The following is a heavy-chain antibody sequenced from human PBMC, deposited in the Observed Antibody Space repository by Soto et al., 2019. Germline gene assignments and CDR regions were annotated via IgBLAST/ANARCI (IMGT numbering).Heavy chain of an antibody. CDR1: GGSFSGYY. J-gene: IGHJ6*02. CDR2: INHSGST. V-gene: IGHV4-34*01. Sequence: SETLSLTCAVYGGSFSGYYWSWIRQPPGKGLEWIGEINHSGSTNYNPSLKSRVTISVDTSKNQFSLKLSSVTAADTAVYYCARVNFWSGFYYYYGMDVWGQGTTVTVYS. D-gene: IGHD3-3*01. CDR3: ARVNFWSGFYYYYGMDV.